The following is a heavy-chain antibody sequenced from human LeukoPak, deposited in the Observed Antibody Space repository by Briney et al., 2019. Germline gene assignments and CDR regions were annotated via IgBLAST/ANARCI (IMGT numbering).Heavy chain of an antibody. V-gene: IGHV1-46*01. CDR3: ARSPYTYGSLFYLDY. CDR1: GYTFTYYY. J-gene: IGHJ4*02. CDR2: INPSGGST. D-gene: IGHD5-18*01. Sequence: ASVKVSCKASGYTFTYYYIHWVRQAPGQGLDWMGIINPSGGSTTYAQKFQGRVTLTRDTSTSTVYMEVSSLRSEDTAVYYCARSPYTYGSLFYLDYWGQGTLVTVSS.